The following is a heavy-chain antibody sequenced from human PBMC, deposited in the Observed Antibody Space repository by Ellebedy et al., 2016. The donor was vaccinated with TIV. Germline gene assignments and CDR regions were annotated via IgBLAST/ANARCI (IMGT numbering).Heavy chain of an antibody. CDR2: ISGSGRNT. CDR1: GFTFSSYA. J-gene: IGHJ4*02. D-gene: IGHD2-2*01. CDR3: AKCFGTCQYANFDY. V-gene: IGHV3-23*01. Sequence: GGSLRLSXAASGFTFSSYAMTWVRQASGKGLEWVSGISGSGRNTYYADSVKGRFTSSRDNPKNTLYLQMNSLRAEDTAVYFCAKCFGTCQYANFDYWGQGALVTVSS.